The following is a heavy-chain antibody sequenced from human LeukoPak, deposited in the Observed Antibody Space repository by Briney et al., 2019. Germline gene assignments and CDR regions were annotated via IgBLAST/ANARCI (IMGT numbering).Heavy chain of an antibody. J-gene: IGHJ3*02. CDR2: ISYDGSNK. CDR3: AKVSPFSYYYDSSGCYPGDRSYDAFDI. Sequence: PGRSLRLSCAASGFTFSSYGMHWVRQAPGKGLEWVAVISYDGSNKYYADSVKGRFTISRDNSKNTLYLQMNSLRAEDTAVYYCAKVSPFSYYYDSSGCYPGDRSYDAFDIWGQGTMVTVSS. D-gene: IGHD3-22*01. V-gene: IGHV3-30*18. CDR1: GFTFSSYG.